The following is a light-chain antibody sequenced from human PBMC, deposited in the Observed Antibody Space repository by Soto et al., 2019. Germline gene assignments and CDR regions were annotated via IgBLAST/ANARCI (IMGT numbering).Light chain of an antibody. V-gene: IGLV2-8*01. CDR2: EVS. Sequence: QCALTQPPSASGSPGQSVTISCTGTSSNVGGYNYVSWYQQHPGKAPKLMIYEVSKRPSGVPDRFSGSKSGNTACLTVSGLQAEDEADYYCSSYAGSNNFVFGGGTKLTVL. J-gene: IGLJ2*01. CDR3: SSYAGSNNFV. CDR1: SSNVGGYNY.